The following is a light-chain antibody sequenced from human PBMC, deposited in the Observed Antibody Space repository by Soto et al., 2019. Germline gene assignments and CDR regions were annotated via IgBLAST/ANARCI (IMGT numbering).Light chain of an antibody. J-gene: IGLJ3*02. Sequence: QSALTQPRSVSGSPGQSVTISCTGTSSDIGSYNYVSWYQQHPGKYPKLMIYDVSKRPSGVPDRFSGSKSGNTASLTISGLQTEDEAAYYCCTYAGSYLWVFGGGTKLTVL. CDR3: CTYAGSYLWV. CDR1: SSDIGSYNY. V-gene: IGLV2-11*01. CDR2: DVS.